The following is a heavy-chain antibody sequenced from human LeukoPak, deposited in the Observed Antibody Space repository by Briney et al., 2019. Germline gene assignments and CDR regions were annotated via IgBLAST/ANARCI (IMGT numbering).Heavy chain of an antibody. CDR3: ARQDGSDYLDY. CDR1: GYSFTSYW. V-gene: IGHV5-51*01. D-gene: IGHD1-14*01. CDR2: IYPGDSDA. Sequence: GESLKISCKGSGYSFTSYWIGWVRQMPGKGLEWMGIIYPGDSDARYSPSFQGQVTISADKSISTAFLQWNSLKASDTAMYYRARQDGSDYLDYWGQGTLVTVSS. J-gene: IGHJ4*02.